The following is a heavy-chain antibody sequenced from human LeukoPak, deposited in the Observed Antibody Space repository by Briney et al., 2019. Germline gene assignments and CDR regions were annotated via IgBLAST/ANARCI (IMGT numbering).Heavy chain of an antibody. CDR1: GGSISSYY. CDR2: IYYSGST. V-gene: IGHV4-59*01. D-gene: IGHD2-15*01. CDR3: ARDMAHRDGGWFDP. Sequence: SETLSLTCTVSGGSISSYYWSWIRQPPGKGLEWIGYIYYSGSTNYNPSLKSRVTISVDTSKNQFSLKLSSVAAADTAVDYCARDMAHRDGGWFDPWGQGTLVTVSS. J-gene: IGHJ5*02.